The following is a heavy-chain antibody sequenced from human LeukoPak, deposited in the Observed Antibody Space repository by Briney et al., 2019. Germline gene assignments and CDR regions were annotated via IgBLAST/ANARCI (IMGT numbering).Heavy chain of an antibody. D-gene: IGHD1-26*01. CDR1: GFTFSSYS. V-gene: IGHV3-21*01. CDR3: AAWVGANEF. J-gene: IGHJ4*02. Sequence: PGGSLRLSCAASGFTFSSYSMNWVRQAPGKGLEWVSSISSSSSYIYYADSVKGRFTISRDNAKNTLYLQMNSLGAEDTAVYYCAAWVGANEFWGQGTLVTVSS. CDR2: ISSSSSYI.